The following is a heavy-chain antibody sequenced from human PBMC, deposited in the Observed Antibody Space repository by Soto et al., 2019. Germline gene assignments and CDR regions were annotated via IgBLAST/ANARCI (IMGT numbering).Heavy chain of an antibody. D-gene: IGHD3-9*01. V-gene: IGHV3-33*01. CDR3: ARATKGYFTALTYGMDV. CDR1: GFTFSSYG. J-gene: IGHJ6*02. CDR2: IWYDGSNK. Sequence: QPGGSLRLSCAASGFTFSSYGMHWVRQAPGKGLEWVAVIWYDGSNKYYADSVKGRFTISRDNSKNTLYLQMNSLRAEDTAVYYCARATKGYFTALTYGMDVWGQGTTVTVSS.